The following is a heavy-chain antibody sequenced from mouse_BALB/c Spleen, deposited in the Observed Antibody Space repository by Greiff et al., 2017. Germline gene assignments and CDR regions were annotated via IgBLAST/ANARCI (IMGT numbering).Heavy chain of an antibody. CDR1: GFTFSSYA. Sequence: EVKLMESGGGLVKPGGSLKLSCAASGFTFSSYAMSWVRQTPEKRLEWVASISSGGSTYYPDSVKGRFTISRDNARNILYLQMSSLRSEDTAMYYCARGGRGYYFDYWGQGTTLTVSS. D-gene: IGHD3-3*01. J-gene: IGHJ2*01. CDR2: ISSGGST. V-gene: IGHV5-6-5*01. CDR3: ARGGRGYYFDY.